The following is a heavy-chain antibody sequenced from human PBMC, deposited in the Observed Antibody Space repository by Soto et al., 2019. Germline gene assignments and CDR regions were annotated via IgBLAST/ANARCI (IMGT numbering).Heavy chain of an antibody. D-gene: IGHD6-6*01. CDR1: GGSISSGDYY. J-gene: IGHJ4*02. CDR3: ARVSGSSSSDVYDY. V-gene: IGHV4-30-4*01. CDR2: IYYSVST. Sequence: SETLSLTCTVSGGSISSGDYYWSWILHPPGKGLEWIGYIYYSVSTYYNPSLKSRVTISVDTSKNQFSLKLSSVTAADTAVYYCARVSGSSSSDVYDYWGQGTLVTVSS.